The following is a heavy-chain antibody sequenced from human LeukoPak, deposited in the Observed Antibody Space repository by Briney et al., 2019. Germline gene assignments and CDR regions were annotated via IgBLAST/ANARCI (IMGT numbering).Heavy chain of an antibody. CDR3: AKDSPTLSMVPQPPDY. D-gene: IGHD3-10*01. J-gene: IGHJ4*02. CDR2: ISGSGGST. V-gene: IGHV3-23*01. CDR1: GFTFSSYA. Sequence: GGSLRLSCAASGFTFSSYAMSWVRQAPGKGLEWVSAISGSGGSTYYADSVKGRFTISRDNSKNTLYLQMNSLRAEDTAVYYCAKDSPTLSMVPQPPDYWGQGTLVTVSS.